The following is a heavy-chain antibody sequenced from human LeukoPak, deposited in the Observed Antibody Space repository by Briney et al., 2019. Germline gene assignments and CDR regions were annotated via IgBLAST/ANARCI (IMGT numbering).Heavy chain of an antibody. CDR2: INWNGGST. V-gene: IGHV3-20*04. J-gene: IGHJ4*02. CDR3: ARAYSSSSFFDY. Sequence: GGSLRLSCAASGFTFDDYGMGWVRQAPGKGLEWVSGINWNGGSTGYADSVKGRFTISRDNAKNSLYLQMNSLRAEDTALYYCARAYSSSSFFDYWGQGTLVAVSS. D-gene: IGHD6-6*01. CDR1: GFTFDDYG.